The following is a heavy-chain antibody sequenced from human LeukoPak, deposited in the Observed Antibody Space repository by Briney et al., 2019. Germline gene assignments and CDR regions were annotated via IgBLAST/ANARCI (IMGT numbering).Heavy chain of an antibody. CDR2: FSWNSGII. CDR3: ARDRSTERITHDYGDHSYGY. J-gene: IGHJ4*02. Sequence: GRSLRLSCVASGFTFDDYAMHWVRQAPGKGLEWVSGFSWNSGIIGYADSVKDRFTISRDNAKNSLYLQMNSLRAEDTAVYYCARDRSTERITHDYGDHSYGYWGQGTLVTVSS. CDR1: GFTFDDYA. D-gene: IGHD4-17*01. V-gene: IGHV3-9*01.